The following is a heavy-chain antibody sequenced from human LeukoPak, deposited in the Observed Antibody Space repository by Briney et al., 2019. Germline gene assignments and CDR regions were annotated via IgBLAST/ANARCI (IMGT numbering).Heavy chain of an antibody. Sequence: SETLSLTCTVSGGSINSGNYYWSWIRQPPGRGLEWIGYIYYSGSTYYNPSLESRVTISVDTSKNQFSLKLSSVTAADTAVYYCARVKLELGDDAFDIWGQGTMVTVSS. CDR1: GGSINSGNYY. CDR2: IYYSGST. D-gene: IGHD1-7*01. J-gene: IGHJ3*02. CDR3: ARVKLELGDDAFDI. V-gene: IGHV4-30-4*01.